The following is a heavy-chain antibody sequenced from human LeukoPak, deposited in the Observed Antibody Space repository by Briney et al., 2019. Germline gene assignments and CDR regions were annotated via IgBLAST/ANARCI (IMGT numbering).Heavy chain of an antibody. D-gene: IGHD1-26*01. CDR1: GFTFSSYS. CDR2: ISSSSYI. V-gene: IGHV3-21*04. Sequence: PGGSLRLSCAASGFTFSSYSMNWVRQAPGKGLEWVSSISSSSYIYYADSVKGRFTISRDNSKNTLYLQMNSLRAEDTAVYYCAKDSSVGELDAFDIWGQGTMVTVSS. J-gene: IGHJ3*02. CDR3: AKDSSVGELDAFDI.